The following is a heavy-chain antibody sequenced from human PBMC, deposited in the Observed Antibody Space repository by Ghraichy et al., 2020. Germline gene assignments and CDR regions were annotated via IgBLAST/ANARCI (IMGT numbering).Heavy chain of an antibody. V-gene: IGHV3-23*01. CDR2: ISGSGGST. J-gene: IGHJ4*02. CDR3: ANSGWLLDY. Sequence: LTCAASGFTFSSYAMSWVRQAPGKGLEWVSAISGSGGSTYYADSVKGRFTISRDNSKNTLYLQMNSLRAEDTAVYYCANSGWLLDYWGQGTLVTVSS. CDR1: GFTFSSYA. D-gene: IGHD6-19*01.